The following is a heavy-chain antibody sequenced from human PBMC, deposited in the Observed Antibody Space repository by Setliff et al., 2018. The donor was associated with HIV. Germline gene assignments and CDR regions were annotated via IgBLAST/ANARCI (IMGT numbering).Heavy chain of an antibody. D-gene: IGHD3-9*01. CDR1: GGSISSNSYY. V-gene: IGHV4-39*07. CDR3: ARDQPQDYDSLTGYYTGRYFDY. Sequence: NPSETLSLTCTVSGGSISSNSYYWGWIRQPPGKGLEWIGSIYHSGRTYYNPSLKSRVTISVDTSKNQFSLKLTSVTAADMAVYYCARDQPQDYDSLTGYYTGRYFDYWGRGTLVTV. J-gene: IGHJ4*02. CDR2: IYHSGRT.